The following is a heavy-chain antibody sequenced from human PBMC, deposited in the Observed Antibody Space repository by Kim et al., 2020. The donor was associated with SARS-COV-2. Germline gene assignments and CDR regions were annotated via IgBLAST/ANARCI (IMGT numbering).Heavy chain of an antibody. V-gene: IGHV3-53*04. Sequence: GGSLRLSCAAYGFTVSSNYMSWIRQAPGKGLEWVAVIYTGGNTKYADSVKGRFTISRHNSKNTLYLQMNSLSAEDTAVYYCASDFEGFNAFVFWGQGTMVTVSS. D-gene: IGHD3-9*01. CDR1: GFTVSSNY. J-gene: IGHJ3*01. CDR2: IYTGGNT. CDR3: ASDFEGFNAFVF.